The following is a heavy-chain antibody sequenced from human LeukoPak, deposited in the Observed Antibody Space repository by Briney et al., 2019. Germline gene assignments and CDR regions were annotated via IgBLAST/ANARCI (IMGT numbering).Heavy chain of an antibody. CDR2: IYYTGST. CDR1: GGSISSSDNY. J-gene: IGHJ5*02. Sequence: SETLSLTCTVSGGSISSSDNYWGWIRQPPGQGLESIGSIYYTGSTSYNSSLKSRVTISVDTSKNQFSLQLSSVTAADTAVYYCARENYCTNGVCWAFDPRGQGTLVTVSS. V-gene: IGHV4-39*07. D-gene: IGHD2-8*01. CDR3: ARENYCTNGVCWAFDP.